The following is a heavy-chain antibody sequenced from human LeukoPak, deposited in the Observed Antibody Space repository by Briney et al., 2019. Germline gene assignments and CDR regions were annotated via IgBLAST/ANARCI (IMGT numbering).Heavy chain of an antibody. Sequence: SETLSLTCTVSGGSISSYYWSWIRQPPGKGLEWIGYIYYSGSTNYNPSLKSRVTISVDTSKNQSSLKLSSVTAADTAVYYCARDGVSHANWFDPWGQGTLVTVSS. CDR2: IYYSGST. V-gene: IGHV4-59*01. CDR3: ARDGVSHANWFDP. CDR1: GGSISSYY. J-gene: IGHJ5*02. D-gene: IGHD3-16*01.